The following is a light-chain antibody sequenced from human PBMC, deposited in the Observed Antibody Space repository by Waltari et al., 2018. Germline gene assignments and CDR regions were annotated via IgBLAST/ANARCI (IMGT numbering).Light chain of an antibody. J-gene: IGKJ2*01. CDR2: AAS. V-gene: IGKV1-39*01. Sequence: DIQLTQSPSSLSASVGDRVNISCRASRSIGNYLNWYQQKPGRAPNLLIYAASSLQTGVPSRFSGSGSGTDFTLTVSSLQPEDFATYYCQQSDRAPPTFGQGTKLESK. CDR3: QQSDRAPPT. CDR1: RSIGNY.